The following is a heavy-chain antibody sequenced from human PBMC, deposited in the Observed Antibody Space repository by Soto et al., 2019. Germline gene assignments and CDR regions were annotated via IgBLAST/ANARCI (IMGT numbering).Heavy chain of an antibody. D-gene: IGHD3-10*02. J-gene: IGHJ5*02. V-gene: IGHV4-34*01. Sequence: PSETLSLTCAVYGGSFSGYYCRWIRQPPGKVLEWIGEINHSGDTYYNPSLRGRVTISIDTSKNQLSLKLSSVTAADTAVYYCARHEVRVPMFLYYHWGQGTLVTVSS. CDR1: GGSFSGYY. CDR3: ARHEVRVPMFLYYH. CDR2: INHSGDT.